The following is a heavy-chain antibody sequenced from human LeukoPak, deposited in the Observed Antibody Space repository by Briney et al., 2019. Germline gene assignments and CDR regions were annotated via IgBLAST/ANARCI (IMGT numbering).Heavy chain of an antibody. Sequence: PSETLSLTCTVSGGSISSYYWSWIRQPAGKGLEWIGRIYTSGSTNYNPSLKSRVTISVDTSKNQFSLKLSSVTAADTAVYYCARATQTRYCSSTSCLDAFDIWGQGTMVTVSS. D-gene: IGHD2-2*01. CDR2: IYTSGST. V-gene: IGHV4-4*07. CDR1: GGSISSYY. J-gene: IGHJ3*02. CDR3: ARATQTRYCSSTSCLDAFDI.